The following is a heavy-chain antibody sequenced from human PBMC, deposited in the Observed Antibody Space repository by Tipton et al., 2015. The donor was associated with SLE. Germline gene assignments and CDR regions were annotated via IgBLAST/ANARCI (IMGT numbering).Heavy chain of an antibody. CDR2: INHSGST. CDR1: GGSFSGYY. D-gene: IGHD6-19*01. J-gene: IGHJ4*02. CDR3: ASGIAVAGIVY. Sequence: LRLSCAVYGGSFSGYYWSWIRQPPGKGLEWIGEINHSGSTNYNPSLKSRVTISVDTSKNQFSLKLSSVTAADTAVYYCASGIAVAGIVYWGQGTLVTVSS. V-gene: IGHV4-34*01.